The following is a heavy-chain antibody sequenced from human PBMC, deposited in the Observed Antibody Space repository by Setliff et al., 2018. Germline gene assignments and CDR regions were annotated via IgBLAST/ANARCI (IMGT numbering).Heavy chain of an antibody. D-gene: IGHD3-10*01. V-gene: IGHV3-7*01. CDR3: FGAGTCSY. CDR1: GFTYNNCW. Sequence: GGSLRLSCGASGFTYNNCWVSWVRQAPGKGLEGLASINPDGSEKYYVDSVKGRFIISRDNAKNSLSLQMNSLRNEDTAVYYCFGAGTCSYWGQGTLVTVSS. CDR2: INPDGSEK. J-gene: IGHJ4*02.